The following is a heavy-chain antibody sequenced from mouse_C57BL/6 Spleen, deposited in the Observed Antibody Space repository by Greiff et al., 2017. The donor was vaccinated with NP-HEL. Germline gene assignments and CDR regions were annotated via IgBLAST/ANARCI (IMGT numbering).Heavy chain of an antibody. CDR3: AREDDGYHLYYAMDY. J-gene: IGHJ4*01. Sequence: DVQLQESGPGLVKPSQSLSLTCSVTGYSITSGYYWNWIRQFPGNKLEWMGYISYDGSNNYNPSLKNRISITRDTSKNQFFLKLNSVTTEDTATYYCAREDDGYHLYYAMDYWGQGTSVTVSS. V-gene: IGHV3-6*01. D-gene: IGHD2-3*01. CDR1: GYSITSGYY. CDR2: ISYDGSN.